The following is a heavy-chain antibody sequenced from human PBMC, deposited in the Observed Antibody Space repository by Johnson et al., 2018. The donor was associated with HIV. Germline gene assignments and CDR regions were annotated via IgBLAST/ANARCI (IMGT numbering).Heavy chain of an antibody. Sequence: VQLVESGGGLVQPGGSLRLSCAASGFTFSSFWMTWVRQAPGKGLEWVANINVDGSQTYYLDSVQGRFTISRDNVNNSVFLLLNSLRVEDTAVYFCARAHLIFPKNAFDIWGQGTMVTVAS. J-gene: IGHJ3*02. CDR1: GFTFSSFW. CDR2: INVDGSQT. D-gene: IGHD3-3*02. V-gene: IGHV3-7*01. CDR3: ARAHLIFPKNAFDI.